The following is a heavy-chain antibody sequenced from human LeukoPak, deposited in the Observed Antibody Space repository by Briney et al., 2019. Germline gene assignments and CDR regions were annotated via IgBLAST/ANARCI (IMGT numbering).Heavy chain of an antibody. CDR1: GDSISFYH. Sequence: SETLSLTCIVSGDSISFYHWSWIRQPPGKGLEWIGYIYYSGSTNYNPSLKSRVTISVDTSKNQFSLKLSSVTAADTAVYYCARAWGDSSSWYAEPNAFDIWGQGTMVTVSS. V-gene: IGHV4-59*01. D-gene: IGHD6-13*01. J-gene: IGHJ3*02. CDR2: IYYSGST. CDR3: ARAWGDSSSWYAEPNAFDI.